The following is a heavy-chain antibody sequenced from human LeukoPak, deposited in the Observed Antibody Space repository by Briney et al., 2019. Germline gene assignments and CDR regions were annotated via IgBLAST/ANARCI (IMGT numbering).Heavy chain of an antibody. V-gene: IGHV3-7*01. CDR1: GFTFSSYW. CDR3: VRDVDY. J-gene: IGHJ4*02. Sequence: GGSLRLSCAASGFTFSSYWMSWVRQAPGKGLQWVANIKQDGSSIYYVDSVRGRFTISRDNARNSLYLQMNSLRAEDTAVYYCVRDVDYWGQGTLGTVSS. CDR2: IKQDGSSI.